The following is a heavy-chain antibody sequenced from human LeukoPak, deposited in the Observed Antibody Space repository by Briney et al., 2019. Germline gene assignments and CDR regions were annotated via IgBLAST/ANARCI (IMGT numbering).Heavy chain of an antibody. CDR2: ISWDGGST. J-gene: IGHJ4*02. Sequence: GGSLRLSCAASGFTFDDYTMHWVRQAPGKGPEWVSLISWDGGSTYYADSVKGRFTISRDNSKNSLYLQMNSLRTEDTALYYCAKDGAPYSGYGGFDYWGQGTLVTVSS. CDR3: AKDGAPYSGYGGFDY. CDR1: GFTFDDYT. D-gene: IGHD5-12*01. V-gene: IGHV3-43*01.